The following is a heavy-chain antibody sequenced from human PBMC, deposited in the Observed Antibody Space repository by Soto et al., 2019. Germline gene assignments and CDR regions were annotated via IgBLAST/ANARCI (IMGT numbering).Heavy chain of an antibody. J-gene: IGHJ4*02. CDR2: VIPILGIA. D-gene: IGHD3-3*01. Sequence: GASVKVSCKASGGTFSSYTISWVRQAPGQGLEWMGRVIPILGIANYAQKFQGRVTITADKSTSTAYMELSSLRSEDTAVYYCASLTIRTPYYPFDYWGQGTLVTVSS. V-gene: IGHV1-69*02. CDR3: ASLTIRTPYYPFDY. CDR1: GGTFSSYT.